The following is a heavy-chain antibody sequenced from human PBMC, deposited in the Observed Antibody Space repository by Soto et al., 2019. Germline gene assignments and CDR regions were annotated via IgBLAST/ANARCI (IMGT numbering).Heavy chain of an antibody. Sequence: GGSLRDPCTAFGVHLSSHGMHWISPAPGKGLETVAVISYDGSNKYYADSVKGRFTISRDNSKNTLYLQMNSLRAEDTAVYYCAKDRIRFLEWLLTYYYYGMGVWGEGITVTVSS. CDR1: GVHLSSHG. J-gene: IGHJ6*01. V-gene: IGHV3-30*18. CDR2: ISYDGSNK. D-gene: IGHD3-3*01. CDR3: AKDRIRFLEWLLTYYYYGMGV.